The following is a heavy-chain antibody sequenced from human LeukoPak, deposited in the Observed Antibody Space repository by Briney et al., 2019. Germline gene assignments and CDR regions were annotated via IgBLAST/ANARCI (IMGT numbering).Heavy chain of an antibody. CDR3: ARAGGYYGSGRRHTNFDY. CDR1: GGSISSGGYS. Sequence: SETLSLTCAVSGGSISSGGYSWSWIRQPPGKGLEWIGYVYHSGSTYYNPSLKSRVTISVDRSKNQFSLKLSSVTAADTAVYYCARAGGYYGSGRRHTNFDYWGQGTLVTVSS. CDR2: VYHSGST. J-gene: IGHJ4*02. V-gene: IGHV4-30-2*01. D-gene: IGHD3-10*01.